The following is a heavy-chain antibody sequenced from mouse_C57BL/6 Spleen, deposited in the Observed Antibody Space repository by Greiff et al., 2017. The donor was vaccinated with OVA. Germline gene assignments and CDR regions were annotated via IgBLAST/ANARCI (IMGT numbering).Heavy chain of an antibody. CDR1: GYAFSSSW. Sequence: QVQLQQSGPELVKPGASVKISCKASGYAFSSSWMNWVKQRPGKGLEWIGRIYPGDGDTNYNGKFKGKATLTADKSSSTAYMQLSSLTSEDSAVYFCARSLGHAYWGQGTLVTVSA. V-gene: IGHV1-82*01. CDR2: IYPGDGDT. CDR3: ARSLGHAY. J-gene: IGHJ3*01. D-gene: IGHD4-1*01.